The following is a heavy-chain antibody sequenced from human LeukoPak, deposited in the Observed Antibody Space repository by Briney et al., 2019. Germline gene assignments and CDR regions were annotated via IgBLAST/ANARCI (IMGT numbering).Heavy chain of an antibody. J-gene: IGHJ4*02. CDR3: AREPVQYYYDSSGYFDY. CDR1: GYTFTGYY. CDR2: INPNSGGT. V-gene: IGHV1-2*02. D-gene: IGHD3-22*01. Sequence: ASVKVSCKASGYTFTGYYMHWVRQAPGQGLEWMGWINPNSGGTNYAQKFQGRVTMTRDTSISTAYMELSRLRSDDTAVYYCAREPVQYYYDSSGYFDYWGQGTLVTVSS.